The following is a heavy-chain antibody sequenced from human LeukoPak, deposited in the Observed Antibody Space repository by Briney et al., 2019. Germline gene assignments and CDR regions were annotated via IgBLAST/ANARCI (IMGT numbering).Heavy chain of an antibody. J-gene: IGHJ6*02. CDR3: ARGDPDYDILTGYNYGMDV. CDR1: GYTFTGYY. CDR2: INPNSGGT. Sequence: ASVKVSCKASGYTFTGYYMHWVRQAPGQGLEWMGWINPNSGGTNYAQKFQGWVTMTRDTSISTAYMELSRLRSDDTAVYYCARGDPDYDILTGYNYGMDVWGQGTTVTVSS. V-gene: IGHV1-2*04. D-gene: IGHD3-9*01.